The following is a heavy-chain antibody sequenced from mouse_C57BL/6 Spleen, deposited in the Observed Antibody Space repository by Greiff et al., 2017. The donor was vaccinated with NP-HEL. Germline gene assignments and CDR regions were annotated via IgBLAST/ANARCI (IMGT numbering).Heavy chain of an antibody. CDR2: IYPGSGST. CDR1: GYTFTSYW. V-gene: IGHV1-55*01. CDR3: AKVNDGYYDYAMDY. J-gene: IGHJ4*01. D-gene: IGHD2-3*01. Sequence: QVQLQQPGAELVKPGASVKMSCKASGYTFTSYWITWVKQRPGQGLEWIGDIYPGSGSTNYNEKFKSKATLTVDTSSSTAYMQLSSLTSADSAVYYCAKVNDGYYDYAMDYWGQGTSVTVSS.